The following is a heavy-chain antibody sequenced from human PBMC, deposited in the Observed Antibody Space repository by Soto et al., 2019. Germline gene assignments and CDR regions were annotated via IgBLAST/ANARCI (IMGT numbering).Heavy chain of an antibody. J-gene: IGHJ4*02. CDR1: GGSFSGYY. CDR3: ARGVATRPIDY. Sequence: SETLSLTCAVYGGSFSGYYWSWIRQPPGKGLEWIGEINHSGSTNYNPSLKSRVTISVDTSKNQFSLKLSSVTAADTAVYYCARGVATRPIDYWGQGTLVTVSS. D-gene: IGHD5-12*01. V-gene: IGHV4-34*01. CDR2: INHSGST.